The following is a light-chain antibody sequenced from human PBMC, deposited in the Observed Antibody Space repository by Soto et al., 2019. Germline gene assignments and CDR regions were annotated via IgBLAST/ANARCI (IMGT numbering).Light chain of an antibody. CDR2: DNS. CDR3: EVRDSSSDRVV. Sequence: SYELTQPPSVSVAPGQTARIACGGNNIGSKSVHWYQQKPGQAPVLVLYDNSARPSGIPERFSGSNSGSTATLTISRVEAGHEADYSCEVRDSSSDRVVFGGGTKLTVL. CDR1: NIGSKS. V-gene: IGLV3-21*02. J-gene: IGLJ2*01.